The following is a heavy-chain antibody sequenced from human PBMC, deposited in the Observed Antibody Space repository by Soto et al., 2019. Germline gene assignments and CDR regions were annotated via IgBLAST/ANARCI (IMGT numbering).Heavy chain of an antibody. CDR3: ARGLSSGSGSYYTYYYYGMDV. CDR1: GGSFSGYY. CDR2: INHSGST. Sequence: SSETLSLTCAVCGGSFSGYYWSWIRQPPGKGLEWIGEINHSGSTNYNPSLKSRVTISVDTSKNQFSLKLSSVTAADTAVYYCARGLSSGSGSYYTYYYYGMDVWGQGTTVTVSS. J-gene: IGHJ6*02. D-gene: IGHD3-10*01. V-gene: IGHV4-34*01.